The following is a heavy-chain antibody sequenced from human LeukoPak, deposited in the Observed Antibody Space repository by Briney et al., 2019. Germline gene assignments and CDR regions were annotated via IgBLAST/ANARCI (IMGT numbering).Heavy chain of an antibody. V-gene: IGHV1-69*05. J-gene: IGHJ5*02. CDR3: AYSSSWHLEGNWFDP. CDR2: IIPIFGTA. Sequence: SVKVSCKASGGTFSSYAISWVRQAPGQGLEWMRGIIPIFGTANYAQKFQGRVTITTDESTSTAYMELSSLRSEDTAVYYCAYSSSWHLEGNWFDPWGQGTLVTVSS. D-gene: IGHD6-13*01. CDR1: GGTFSSYA.